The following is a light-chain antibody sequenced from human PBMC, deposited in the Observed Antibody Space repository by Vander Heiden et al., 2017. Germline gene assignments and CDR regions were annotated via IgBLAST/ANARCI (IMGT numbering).Light chain of an antibody. CDR1: QSVSSSY. CDR2: GTS. Sequence: EVVLTQSPGTLSLSPGERATLSCRASQSVSSSYLAWYQQKPGQAPRLLIYGTSNRATGTPDRFSGSGLGTDFTLSISRLESEDFAVYYCQKGGDSTGTFGQGTKVEIK. J-gene: IGKJ1*01. CDR3: QKGGDSTGT. V-gene: IGKV3-20*01.